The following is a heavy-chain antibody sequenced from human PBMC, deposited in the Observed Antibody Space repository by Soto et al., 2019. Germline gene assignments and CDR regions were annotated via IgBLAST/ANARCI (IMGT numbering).Heavy chain of an antibody. Sequence: QVQLVQSGAEVQKPGSSVKVSCKASGGTFSSYAISGVRQAPGQGLEGMGGIIPIFGTANYAQKFQGRVTITADESTSTAYMELSSLRSEDTAVYYCARPAGVVEMAAYFDYWGQGTLVTVSS. V-gene: IGHV1-69*01. CDR1: GGTFSSYA. CDR2: IIPIFGTA. D-gene: IGHD2-15*01. CDR3: ARPAGVVEMAAYFDY. J-gene: IGHJ4*02.